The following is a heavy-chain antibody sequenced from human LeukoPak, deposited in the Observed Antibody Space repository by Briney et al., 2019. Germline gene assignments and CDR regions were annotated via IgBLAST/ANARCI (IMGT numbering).Heavy chain of an antibody. CDR3: ATERGYTSSWARNPFDY. D-gene: IGHD6-13*01. J-gene: IGHJ4*02. V-gene: IGHV1-2*02. Sequence: ASVTVSCKASGYTFTDYYIHWVRQAPGQRPEWMAWINPNSGATKYAQNFQGRVTVTRNTSITTAYMQLTSLRFDDTAVYYCATERGYTSSWARNPFDYWGQGTLVTVSS. CDR1: GYTFTDYY. CDR2: INPNSGAT.